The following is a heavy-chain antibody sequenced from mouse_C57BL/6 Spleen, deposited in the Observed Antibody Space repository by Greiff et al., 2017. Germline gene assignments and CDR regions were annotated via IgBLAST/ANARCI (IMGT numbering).Heavy chain of an antibody. CDR1: GYTFTSYW. J-gene: IGHJ4*01. V-gene: IGHV1-72*01. Sequence: QVQLQQPGAELVKPGASVKLSCKASGYTFTSYWMHWVKQRPGRGLEWIGRIDPNSGGTKYNEKFKSKATLTVDKPSSPSYMQLSSLTSEDSAVYYCSRGRSPSYDYDGGDYYYAMDYWGQGTSVTVSS. D-gene: IGHD2-4*01. CDR2: IDPNSGGT. CDR3: SRGRSPSYDYDGGDYYYAMDY.